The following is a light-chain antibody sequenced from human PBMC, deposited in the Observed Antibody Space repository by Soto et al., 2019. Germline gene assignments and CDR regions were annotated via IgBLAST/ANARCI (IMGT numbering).Light chain of an antibody. J-gene: IGKJ1*01. CDR3: QQADSFPWT. CDR2: GAS. V-gene: IGKV1-12*01. Sequence: DIQMTQSPSSVSASVGDRVTISCRASQEIRTWLAWYQQKPGKAPKLLIYGASSWQSGVPSRFSGSGIETDFSLTNSCLQPEEFATYYCQQADSFPWTFGQGTRVEIK. CDR1: QEIRTW.